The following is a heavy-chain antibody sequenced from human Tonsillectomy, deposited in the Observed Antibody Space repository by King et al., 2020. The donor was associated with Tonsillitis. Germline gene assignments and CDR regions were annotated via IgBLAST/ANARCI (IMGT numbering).Heavy chain of an antibody. CDR3: ARGEPAWSSGPWYFDV. CDR1: GFTFNTYA. CDR2: VSGSGGST. V-gene: IGHV3-23*04. Sequence: VQLVESGGGLVQPGGSQRLSCAASGFTFNTYAMSWVRQAPGKGLEWVSSVSGSGGSTYYADSVEGRFTISRDNSKNTLYLQMNSLRADDTAVYYCARGEPAWSSGPWYFDVWGRGTLVTVSS. J-gene: IGHJ2*01. D-gene: IGHD6-19*01.